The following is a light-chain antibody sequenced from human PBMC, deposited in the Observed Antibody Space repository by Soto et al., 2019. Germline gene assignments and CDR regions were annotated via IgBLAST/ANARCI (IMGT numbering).Light chain of an antibody. J-gene: IGLJ1*01. CDR1: SSDVGGYNY. CDR2: DVS. V-gene: IGLV2-14*01. CDR3: SSYTSSSTYV. Sequence: QSVLTQPASVSGSPGQSIAISCTGTSSDVGGYNYVSWYQQHPGKAPKVLINDVSNRPSGVSSRFSGSKSGNTASRTISGLQAEDEADYYCSSYTSSSTYVFGTGTKLTVL.